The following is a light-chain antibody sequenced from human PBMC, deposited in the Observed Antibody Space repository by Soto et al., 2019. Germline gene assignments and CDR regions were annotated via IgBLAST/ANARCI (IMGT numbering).Light chain of an antibody. V-gene: IGKV1-5*03. CDR3: QQYNSYTWT. J-gene: IGKJ1*01. CDR2: KAS. CDR1: QSISSW. Sequence: DIQMTQSPSTLSASVGDRVTITCRASQSISSWLAWYQQKPGKAPKLLIYKASSLESGVPSRFSGSGAGTEFTLTISSLHPDYFATYYCQQYNSYTWTFGQGTKVEIK.